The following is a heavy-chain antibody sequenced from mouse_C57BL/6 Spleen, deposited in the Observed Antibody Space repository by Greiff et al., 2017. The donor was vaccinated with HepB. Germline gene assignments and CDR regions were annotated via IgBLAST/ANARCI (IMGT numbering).Heavy chain of an antibody. CDR2: INPNNGGT. CDR3: ARSRYDGSAFYYAMDY. V-gene: IGHV1-22*01. J-gene: IGHJ4*01. CDR1: GYTFTDYN. Sequence: VQLQQSGPELVKPGASVKMSCKASGYTFTDYNMHWVKQSHGKSLEWIGYINPNNGGTSYNQKFKGKATLTVNKSSSTAYMELRSLTSEDSAVYYCARSRYDGSAFYYAMDYWGQGTSVTVSS. D-gene: IGHD2-3*01.